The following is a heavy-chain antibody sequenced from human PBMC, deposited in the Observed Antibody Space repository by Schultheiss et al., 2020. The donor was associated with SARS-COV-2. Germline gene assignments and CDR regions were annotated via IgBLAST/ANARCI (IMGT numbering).Heavy chain of an antibody. CDR1: GFTFSSYA. J-gene: IGHJ4*02. CDR3: ARDPREVQEYYFDY. Sequence: GGSLRLSCAASGFTFSSYAMHWVRQAPGKGLEWVSYISTSSTYIYYADSVKGRFTISRDNAKNSLYLQMNSLGAEDTAVYYCARDPREVQEYYFDYWGRGTLVTVSS. V-gene: IGHV3-21*01. CDR2: ISTSSTYI. D-gene: IGHD1-26*01.